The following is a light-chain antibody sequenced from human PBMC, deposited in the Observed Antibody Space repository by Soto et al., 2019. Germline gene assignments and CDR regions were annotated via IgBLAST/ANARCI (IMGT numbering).Light chain of an antibody. Sequence: EIVMTQSPATLSLSLGGTATLSCRASQSLLSNLAWYQQRPGQAPRLLIYAASTRAAGIPVRFSGSESGTEFTLTISNLKSEDSAVYYCQQYHHWYSFGPGTKLEI. V-gene: IGKV3-15*01. CDR1: QSLLSN. CDR3: QQYHHWYS. CDR2: AAS. J-gene: IGKJ2*03.